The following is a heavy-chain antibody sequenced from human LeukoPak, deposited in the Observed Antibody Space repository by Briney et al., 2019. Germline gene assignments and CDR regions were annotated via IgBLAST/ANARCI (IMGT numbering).Heavy chain of an antibody. J-gene: IGHJ5*02. Sequence: PSQTLSLTCTVSGGSISSGGYYWSWIRQHPGKGLEWIGYIYYSGSTYYNPSLKSRVTISVDTSKNQFSLKLSSVTAADTAVYYCARFIAAAVLNWFDPWGQGTLVTVSS. V-gene: IGHV4-31*03. CDR1: GGSISSGGYY. CDR3: ARFIAAAVLNWFDP. CDR2: IYYSGST. D-gene: IGHD6-13*01.